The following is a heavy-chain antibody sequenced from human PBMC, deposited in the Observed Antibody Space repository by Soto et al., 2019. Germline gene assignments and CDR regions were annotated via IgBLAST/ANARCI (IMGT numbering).Heavy chain of an antibody. CDR1: GFTFSSYG. CDR2: ISNDGNDE. V-gene: IGHV3-30*18. CDR3: AKYIHSGRNQREADY. Sequence: QVQVVESGGGVVQSGSSLRLSCAASGFTFSSYGMHWVRQAPGKGLEWVAVISNDGNDEYYIDSVKGRITISRDNSKNTLYLQMNTLSTEDTALYYCAKYIHSGRNQREADYWGQGTLVTVSS. D-gene: IGHD1-26*01. J-gene: IGHJ4*02.